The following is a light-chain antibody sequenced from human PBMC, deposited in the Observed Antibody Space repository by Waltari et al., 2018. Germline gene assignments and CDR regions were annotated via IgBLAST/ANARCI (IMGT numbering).Light chain of an antibody. CDR1: QGIGNN. J-gene: IGKJ2*01. V-gene: IGKV1-16*01. Sequence: DIQMTQSPSSLSASVGDTVTITCQASQGIGNNLNWYQQKPGNAPKFLISRASSLQDGVPSRFIGGGSGTDFSLTINGLQPEDLATYYCQQGSAFPYTFGQGTKLDI. CDR3: QQGSAFPYT. CDR2: RAS.